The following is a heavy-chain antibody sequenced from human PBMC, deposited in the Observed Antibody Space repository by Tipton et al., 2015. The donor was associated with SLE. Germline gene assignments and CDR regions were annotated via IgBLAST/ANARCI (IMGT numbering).Heavy chain of an antibody. V-gene: IGHV4-61*02. J-gene: IGHJ2*01. CDR1: GGSISSGSYY. CDR2: IYYSGST. D-gene: IGHD2-21*01. Sequence: TLSLTCTVSGGSISSGSYYWSWIRQPAGKGLEWIGRIYYSGSTNYNPSLKSRVTISVDTSKNQFSLKLSSVTAADTAVYYCASTRLDIVVVWYFDLWGRGTLVTVSS. CDR3: ASTRLDIVVVWYFDL.